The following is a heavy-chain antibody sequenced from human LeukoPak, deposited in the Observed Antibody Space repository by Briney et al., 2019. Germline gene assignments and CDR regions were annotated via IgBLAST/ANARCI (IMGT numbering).Heavy chain of an antibody. D-gene: IGHD4-23*01. CDR1: GFTVSSNY. CDR3: ATFSYGGNAGGSVGY. V-gene: IGHV3-53*01. CDR2: IYRGGNT. Sequence: GGSLRLSCAASGFTVSSNYMTWVRQAPGRGLEWVSVIYRGGNTYYADSVKGRFTISRDTSKNTVYLQMNSLRPEDTAMYYCATFSYGGNAGGSVGYWGQGTLVTVSS. J-gene: IGHJ4*02.